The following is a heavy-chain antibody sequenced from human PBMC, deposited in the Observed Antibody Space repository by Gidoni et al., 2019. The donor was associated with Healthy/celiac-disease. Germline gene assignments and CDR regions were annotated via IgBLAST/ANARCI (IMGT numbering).Heavy chain of an antibody. CDR2: IYYSGST. J-gene: IGHJ6*02. CDR3: ARDLRDYDILTGYYYGMDV. V-gene: IGHV4-39*07. D-gene: IGHD3-9*01. CDR1: GGSISSRSYY. Sequence: QLQLQESGPGLVKPSETLSLTCTVSGGSISSRSYYWGWIRQPPGKGLEWIGSIYYSGSTYYNPSLKSRVTISVDTSKNQFSLKLSSVTAADTAVYYCARDLRDYDILTGYYYGMDVWGQGTTVTVSS.